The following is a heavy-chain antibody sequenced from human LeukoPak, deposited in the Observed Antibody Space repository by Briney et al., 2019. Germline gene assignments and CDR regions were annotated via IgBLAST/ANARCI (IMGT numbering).Heavy chain of an antibody. J-gene: IGHJ3*02. CDR2: INPGGGNT. CDR3: ARIRDGYNDAYDI. D-gene: IGHD5-24*01. CDR1: GYTFTSYY. Sequence: ASVEVSCKASGYTFTSYYIHWVRQAPGQGLEWMGLINPGGGNTNYAQNFQGRVTMTRDTSASTVYMELSSLRSEDTAIYYCARIRDGYNDAYDIWGQGTVVTVPS. V-gene: IGHV1-46*01.